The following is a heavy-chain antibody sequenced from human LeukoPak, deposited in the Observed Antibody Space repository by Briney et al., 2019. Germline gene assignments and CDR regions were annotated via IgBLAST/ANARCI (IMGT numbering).Heavy chain of an antibody. CDR2: INHSGST. CDR3: ARDVEMATTRLYYFDY. V-gene: IGHV4-34*01. D-gene: IGHD5-24*01. Sequence: SETLSLTCAVYGGSFSGYYWSWIRQPPGKGLEWIGEINHSGSTNYNPSLESRVTISVDTSKNQFSLKLSSVTAADTAVYYCARDVEMATTRLYYFDYWGQGTLVTVSS. CDR1: GGSFSGYY. J-gene: IGHJ4*02.